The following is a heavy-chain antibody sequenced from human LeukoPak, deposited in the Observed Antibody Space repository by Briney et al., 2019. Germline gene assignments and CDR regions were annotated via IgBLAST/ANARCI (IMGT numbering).Heavy chain of an antibody. CDR3: AKDGGYCSSTSCYAFSRVRNYYYYYMDV. V-gene: IGHV3-43*01. Sequence: GGSLRLSCADPGFTFDVYTMQWVRQAPGKGLEWVSLISWDGGSTYYADSVKGRFTISRDNSKNSLYLQMNSLRTEDTALYYCAKDGGYCSSTSCYAFSRVRNYYYYYMDVWGKGTTVTVSS. J-gene: IGHJ6*03. CDR2: ISWDGGST. D-gene: IGHD2-2*01. CDR1: GFTFDVYT.